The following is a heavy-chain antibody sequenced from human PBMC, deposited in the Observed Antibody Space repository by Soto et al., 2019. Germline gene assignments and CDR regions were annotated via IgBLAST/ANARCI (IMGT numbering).Heavy chain of an antibody. CDR2: IWYDGSNK. V-gene: IGHV3-33*01. J-gene: IGHJ4*02. Sequence: QVQLVESGGGVVQPGRSLRLSCAASGFTFSSYGMHWVRQAPGKGLEWVAVIWYDGSNKYYADSVKGRFTISRDNSKNTLYLQMNSLRAEDTAVYYCARDPSLVLAASPVDYWGQGTLVTVSS. CDR3: ARDPSLVLAASPVDY. CDR1: GFTFSSYG. D-gene: IGHD2-15*01.